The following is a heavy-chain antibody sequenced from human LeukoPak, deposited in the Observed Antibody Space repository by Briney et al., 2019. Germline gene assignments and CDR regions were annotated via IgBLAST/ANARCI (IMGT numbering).Heavy chain of an antibody. Sequence: SETLSLTCTVSGHSISSGYYWGWIRPPPGKGLEWIGSIYHSGSTYYNPSLKSRVTMSVDTSKNHFSLKLSSVTAADTAVYYCARKAAAGIYYFDYWGQGTLVTVSS. CDR3: ARKAAAGIYYFDY. CDR2: IYHSGST. V-gene: IGHV4-38-2*02. J-gene: IGHJ4*02. CDR1: GHSISSGYY. D-gene: IGHD6-13*01.